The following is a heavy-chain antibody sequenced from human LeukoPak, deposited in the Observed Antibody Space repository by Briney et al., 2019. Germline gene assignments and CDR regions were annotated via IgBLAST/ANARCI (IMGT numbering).Heavy chain of an antibody. CDR1: GYTFTGNF. CDR3: ARDFIFYEILTGYYNLYYFDY. D-gene: IGHD3-9*01. Sequence: ASVKVSCKTSGYTFTGNFMHWVRQAPGQGLEWMGWINPNNGGTNYAQKFQGRVTMTRDTSISTAYMELSSLRSDDTAVYYCARDFIFYEILTGYYNLYYFDYWGQGTLVTVPS. V-gene: IGHV1-2*02. CDR2: INPNNGGT. J-gene: IGHJ4*02.